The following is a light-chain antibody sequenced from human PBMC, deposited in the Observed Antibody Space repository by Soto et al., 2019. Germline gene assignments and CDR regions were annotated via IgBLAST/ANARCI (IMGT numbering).Light chain of an antibody. CDR3: QQYYSAPGT. Sequence: DVVMTQFPDSLAVSLGERATLSCKSGQSLLYTPNNYNYLAWYQQKAGQPPKLLIYWASTRESGVPDRFSGSGSGTDFNLTISNLQAEDVAVYFCQQYYSAPGTFGQATRVEIK. CDR2: WAS. V-gene: IGKV4-1*01. J-gene: IGKJ1*01. CDR1: QSLLYTPNNYNY.